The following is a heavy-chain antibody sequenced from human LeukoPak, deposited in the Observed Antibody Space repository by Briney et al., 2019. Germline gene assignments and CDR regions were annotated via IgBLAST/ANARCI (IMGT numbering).Heavy chain of an antibody. Sequence: GGSLRLSCAASGFTFSSYWMHWVRQAPGKGLVWVSRINSDGSSTSYADSVKGRFTISRDNAKNTLYLQMNSLRAEDTAVYYCATGRGVVPEASFNWGQGTLVTVSS. CDR3: ATGRGVVPEASFN. J-gene: IGHJ4*02. CDR1: GFTFSSYW. CDR2: INSDGSST. V-gene: IGHV3-74*01. D-gene: IGHD2-2*01.